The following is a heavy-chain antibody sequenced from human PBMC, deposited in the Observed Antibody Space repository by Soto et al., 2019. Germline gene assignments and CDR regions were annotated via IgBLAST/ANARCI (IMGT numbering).Heavy chain of an antibody. V-gene: IGHV4-59*01. J-gene: IGHJ6*02. Sequence: PSETLSLTCTVSGGSISSYYWSWIRQPPGKGLEWIGYIYYSGSTNYNPSLKSRVTISVDTSKNQFSLRLSSVTAADTAVYYCARTEDYSVNYGRGIDVWGQGTTVTVSS. CDR2: IYYSGST. D-gene: IGHD4-17*01. CDR3: ARTEDYSVNYGRGIDV. CDR1: GGSISSYY.